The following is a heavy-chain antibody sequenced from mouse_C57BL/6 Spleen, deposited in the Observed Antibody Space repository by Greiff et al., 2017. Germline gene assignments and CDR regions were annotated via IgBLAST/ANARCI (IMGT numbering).Heavy chain of an antibody. Sequence: VQLKQSGPELVKPGASVKMSCKASGYTFTDYNMHWVKQSHGKSLEWIGYINPNNGGTSYNQKFKGKATLTVNKSSSTAYMELRSLTSEDSAVYYCARKGKTVPWYFDVWGTGTTVTVSS. CDR2: INPNNGGT. V-gene: IGHV1-22*01. D-gene: IGHD1-1*01. CDR1: GYTFTDYN. J-gene: IGHJ1*03. CDR3: ARKGKTVPWYFDV.